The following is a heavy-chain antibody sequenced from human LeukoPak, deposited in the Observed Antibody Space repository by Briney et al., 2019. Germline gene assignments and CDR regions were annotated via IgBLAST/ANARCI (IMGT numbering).Heavy chain of an antibody. Sequence: PGRSLRLSCAASGFTFDDYAMHWVRQAPGKGLEWVSGISWNSGSIGYADSVKGRFTISRDNAKSSLYLQMNSLRAEDTALYYCAKDRDWQYGSEASHFDYWGQGTLVTVSS. CDR3: AKDRDWQYGSEASHFDY. CDR2: ISWNSGSI. CDR1: GFTFDDYA. J-gene: IGHJ4*02. V-gene: IGHV3-9*01. D-gene: IGHD2-2*01.